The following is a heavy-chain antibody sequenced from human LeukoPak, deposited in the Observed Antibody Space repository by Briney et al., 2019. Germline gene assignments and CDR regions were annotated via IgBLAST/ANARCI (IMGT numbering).Heavy chain of an antibody. CDR1: GGSISSYY. J-gene: IGHJ4*02. Sequence: SETLSLTCTVSGGSISSYYWSWIRQSPGQGLEWIGYVYYSGSTNYNPSLESRVTISIDTSKNQFSLNLTSVSAADTAVYYCASGWLRYYYFDNWGPGIVVTVSS. CDR2: VYYSGST. V-gene: IGHV4-59*01. D-gene: IGHD5-12*01. CDR3: ASGWLRYYYFDN.